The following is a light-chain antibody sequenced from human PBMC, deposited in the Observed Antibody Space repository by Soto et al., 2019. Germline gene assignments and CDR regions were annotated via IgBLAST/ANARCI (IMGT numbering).Light chain of an antibody. CDR3: QQYNDNWT. J-gene: IGKJ1*01. CDR2: KAS. V-gene: IGKV1-5*03. Sequence: DLQMTQSPSTLSASVGDRVTITCRASQSISSWLAWHQQKPGKAPRLLIYKASNLESGVPSRFSGSGSGTEFTLTITSRQPDDSATYYCQQYNDNWTFGQGTKVEIK. CDR1: QSISSW.